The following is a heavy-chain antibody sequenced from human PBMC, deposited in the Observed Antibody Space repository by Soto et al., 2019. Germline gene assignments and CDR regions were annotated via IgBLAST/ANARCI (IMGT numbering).Heavy chain of an antibody. CDR1: GFTFDDYA. Sequence: SLRLSCAASGFTFDDYAMHWVRQAPGKGLEWVSGISWNSGSIGYADSVKGRFTISRDNAKNSLYLQMNSLRAEDTAVYYCARDPPLQGSSPDYWGQGT. V-gene: IGHV3-9*01. J-gene: IGHJ4*02. D-gene: IGHD3-10*01. CDR2: ISWNSGSI. CDR3: ARDPPLQGSSPDY.